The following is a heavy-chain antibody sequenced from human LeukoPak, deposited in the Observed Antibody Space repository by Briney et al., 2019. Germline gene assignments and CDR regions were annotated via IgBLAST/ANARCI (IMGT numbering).Heavy chain of an antibody. D-gene: IGHD6-19*01. J-gene: IGHJ2*01. CDR2: IYYSGST. CDR3: ARHWMTVAPYWYFDL. CDR1: GGSISSYY. Sequence: SETLSLTCTVSGGSISSYYWSWIRQPPGKGLKWIGYIYYSGSTNYNPSLKSRVTISVDTSKNQFSLKLSSVTAADTAVYYCARHWMTVAPYWYFDLWGRGTLVTVSS. V-gene: IGHV4-59*08.